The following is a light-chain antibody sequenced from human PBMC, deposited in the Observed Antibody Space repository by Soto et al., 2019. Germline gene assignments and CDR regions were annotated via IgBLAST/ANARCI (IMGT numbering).Light chain of an antibody. Sequence: EIVMTQSPATLSVSPGERATLSCRASQSISTYLAWYQQKPGQTPRLLIYGASTRATGIPARFSGSGSGTEFTLTIRSLQSDDSAVYYWQQYDKWPPVTFGQGTRLENK. V-gene: IGKV3-15*01. CDR2: GAS. CDR1: QSISTY. J-gene: IGKJ5*01. CDR3: QQYDKWPPVT.